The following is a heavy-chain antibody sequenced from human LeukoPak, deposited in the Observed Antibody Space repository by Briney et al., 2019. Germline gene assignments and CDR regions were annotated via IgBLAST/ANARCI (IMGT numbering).Heavy chain of an antibody. Sequence: SETLSLTCTVSGGSISSYYWSWIRQPPGKGLEWIGYIYYSGGTNYNPSLKSRVTISVDTSKNQFSLKLSSVTAADTAVYYCASTVVRLVRSSTSCYFDYWGQGTLVTVSS. CDR3: ASTVVRLVRSSTSCYFDY. CDR1: GGSISSYY. J-gene: IGHJ4*02. CDR2: IYYSGGT. V-gene: IGHV4-59*01. D-gene: IGHD2-2*01.